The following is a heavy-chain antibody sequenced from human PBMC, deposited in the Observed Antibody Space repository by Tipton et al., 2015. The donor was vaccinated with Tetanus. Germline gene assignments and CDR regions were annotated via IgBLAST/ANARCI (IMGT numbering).Heavy chain of an antibody. CDR2: IYYSGNS. CDR3: ARDRGDTGTVNWFDP. J-gene: IGHJ5*02. V-gene: IGHV4-30-4*01. D-gene: IGHD1-1*01. CDR1: GGSFRSGDHY. Sequence: TLSLTCTVSGGSFRSGDHYWSWIRQPPGKGLEWIGYIYYSGNSDYNPSLKSRVTLSVDTSNNQFSLKLNSVTAADTAVYYCARDRGDTGTVNWFDPWGRGTLVTVSS.